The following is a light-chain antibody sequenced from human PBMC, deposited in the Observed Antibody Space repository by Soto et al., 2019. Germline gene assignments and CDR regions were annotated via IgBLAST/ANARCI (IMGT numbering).Light chain of an antibody. CDR3: ASWDDSLNGLYV. V-gene: IGLV1-44*01. Sequence: QSVLTQPPSVSGTPGQRVTISCSGSSSNIGSGTVNWYQQLPGTAPKLLIYNNNQWPSGVPDRFSGSKSGTSGSLAISGPQSEDEADYYCASWDDSLNGLYVFGTRTKVTVL. J-gene: IGLJ1*01. CDR2: NNN. CDR1: SSNIGSGT.